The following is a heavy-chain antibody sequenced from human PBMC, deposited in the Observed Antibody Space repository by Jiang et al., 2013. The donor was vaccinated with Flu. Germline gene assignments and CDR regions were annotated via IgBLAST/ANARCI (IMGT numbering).Heavy chain of an antibody. J-gene: IGHJ4*02. CDR1: GFTFSSYH. CDR2: INLSDGSA. CDR3: ARGFGAGSSTYYFDY. D-gene: IGHD3-10*01. V-gene: IGHV1-46*01. Sequence: GAEVKKPGASVTVSCKASGFTFSSYHLHWVRQAPGQGLEWVGMINLSDGSATFAQRFQGRVTMTRDTSTNTVYMERSNLRSEDTAVYYCARGFGAGSSTYYFDYWGQGTLVTVSS.